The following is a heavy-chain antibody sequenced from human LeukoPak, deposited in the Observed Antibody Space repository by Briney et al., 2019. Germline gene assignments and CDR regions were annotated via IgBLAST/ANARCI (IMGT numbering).Heavy chain of an antibody. CDR2: IRSKAYGGST. CDR1: GFTFGDYA. Sequence: GGSLRLSCTASGFTFGDYAMSWVRQAPGKGLEWVGFIRSKAYGGSTEYAASVKGRFTISRDDSKPIAYLQMNSLKTEDTAMYYCTRDRNLYGDPYFDYWGQGTLVTVSS. V-gene: IGHV3-49*04. J-gene: IGHJ4*02. D-gene: IGHD4-17*01. CDR3: TRDRNLYGDPYFDY.